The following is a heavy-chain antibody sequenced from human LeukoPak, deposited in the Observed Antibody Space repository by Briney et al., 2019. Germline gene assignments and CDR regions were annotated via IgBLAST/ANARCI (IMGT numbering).Heavy chain of an antibody. V-gene: IGHV3-21*01. J-gene: IGHJ6*03. CDR2: ISSSSSYI. Sequence: GGSLRLSCAASGFTFSSYSMNWVRQAPGKGLGWVSSISSSSSYIYYADSVKVRFTISRDNAKNSLYLQMNSLRAEDTAVYYCARASSSSLGYYYYMDVWGKGTTVTVSS. CDR3: ARASSSSLGYYYYMDV. D-gene: IGHD6-6*01. CDR1: GFTFSSYS.